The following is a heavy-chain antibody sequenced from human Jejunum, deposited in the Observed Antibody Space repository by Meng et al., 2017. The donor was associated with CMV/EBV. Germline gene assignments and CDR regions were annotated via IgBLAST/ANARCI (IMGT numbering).Heavy chain of an antibody. V-gene: IGHV3-72*01. Sequence: SGFTFSDHHMEWVGRAPGKGLEWVGRIKNKANSYITEYAASMRGRFTISRDDSKNSLYLQMNSLKTEDTAVYYCGRDSMKGGGVDCWGQGILVTVSS. D-gene: IGHD3-10*01. CDR2: IKNKANSYIT. CDR3: GRDSMKGGGVDC. CDR1: GFTFSDHH. J-gene: IGHJ4*02.